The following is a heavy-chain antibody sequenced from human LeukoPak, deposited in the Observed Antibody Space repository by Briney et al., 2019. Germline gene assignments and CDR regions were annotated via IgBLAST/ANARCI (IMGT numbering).Heavy chain of an antibody. CDR3: AKDRSTMVRGVITSEFDY. J-gene: IGHJ4*02. CDR2: INQDGTEK. D-gene: IGHD3-10*01. CDR1: GFTFSSYN. Sequence: GGSLRLSCAASGFTFSSYNMNWVRQLPGKGLEWVANINQDGTEKYYVDSVKGRFTISRDNSKNTLYLQMNSLRAEDTAVYYCAKDRSTMVRGVITSEFDYWGQGTLVTVSS. V-gene: IGHV3-7*03.